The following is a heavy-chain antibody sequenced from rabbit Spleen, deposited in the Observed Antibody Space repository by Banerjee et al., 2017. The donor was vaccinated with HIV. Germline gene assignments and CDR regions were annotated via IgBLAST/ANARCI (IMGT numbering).Heavy chain of an antibody. CDR2: IYTGDGST. CDR1: GFSLFISW. V-gene: IGHV1S40*01. Sequence: QSLEESGGGLVKPGGTLTLTCKASGFSLFISWMCWVRQAPGKGLEWIGCIYTGDGSTAYASWAKGRFTVSKTSSTTVTLQLNSLTAADTATYFCARGSAAMTMVITGYYLSLWGPGTLVTVS. CDR3: ARGSAAMTMVITGYYLSL. J-gene: IGHJ4*01. D-gene: IGHD2-1*01.